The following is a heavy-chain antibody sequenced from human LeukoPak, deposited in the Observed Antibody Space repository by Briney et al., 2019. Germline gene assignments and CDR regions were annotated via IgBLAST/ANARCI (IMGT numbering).Heavy chain of an antibody. CDR3: AKDRGDYTDWFDP. J-gene: IGHJ5*02. CDR1: GFTFSSFG. D-gene: IGHD4-17*01. V-gene: IGHV3-30*02. CDR2: ILYDGSNK. Sequence: RGSLRLSCAASGFTFSSFGMHWVRQTPGKVLHWVAFILYDGSNKYYEDCVKGRLTISRENSKNRLKLQMNSLRTENTAMYYCAKDRGDYTDWFDPWSQGTLVTVSS.